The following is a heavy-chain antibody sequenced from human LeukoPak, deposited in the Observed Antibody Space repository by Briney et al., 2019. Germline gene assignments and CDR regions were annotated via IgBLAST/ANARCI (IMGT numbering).Heavy chain of an antibody. Sequence: GGSLRLSCAASGFTFSRYSMNWVRQAPGKGLEWISYITRRSSTIYYAVSVKGRFTISRDNADDLLFLQMNSLRAEDTAVYYCARDPDNFEPNYMDVWGKGTTVTVSS. CDR2: ITRRSSTI. CDR1: GFTFSRYS. D-gene: IGHD1-14*01. CDR3: ARDPDNFEPNYMDV. V-gene: IGHV3-48*01. J-gene: IGHJ6*03.